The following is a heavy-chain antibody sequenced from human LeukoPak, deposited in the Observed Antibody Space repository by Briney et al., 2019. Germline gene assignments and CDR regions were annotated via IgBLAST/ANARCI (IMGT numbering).Heavy chain of an antibody. V-gene: IGHV4-34*01. CDR2: INHSGST. CDR3: ARVNPGLRYFGY. Sequence: PSETLSLTCAVYGGSFSGYYWSWIRQPPGKGLEWIGEINHSGSTNYNPSLKSRVTISVDTPKNQFSLKLSSVTAADTAVYYCARVNPGLRYFGYWGQGTLVTVSS. D-gene: IGHD3-9*01. J-gene: IGHJ4*02. CDR1: GGSFSGYY.